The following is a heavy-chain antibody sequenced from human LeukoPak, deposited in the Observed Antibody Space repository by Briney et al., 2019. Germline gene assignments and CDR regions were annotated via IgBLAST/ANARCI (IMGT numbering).Heavy chain of an antibody. D-gene: IGHD6-13*01. Sequence: GGSLRLSCVASGFTFSDYTMSWLRQSPVKGLEWVAAISGSGYKTYDADSMKGRFTISRDNSKSTLYLEMNNLRAEDTAVYFCARGEGQDLVAFEAYWGQGTLVTVS. CDR3: ARGEGQDLVAFEAY. CDR1: GFTFSDYT. V-gene: IGHV3-23*01. CDR2: ISGSGYKT. J-gene: IGHJ4*02.